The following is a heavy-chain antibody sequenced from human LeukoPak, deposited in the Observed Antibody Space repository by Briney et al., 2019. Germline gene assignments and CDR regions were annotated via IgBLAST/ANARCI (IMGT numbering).Heavy chain of an antibody. D-gene: IGHD4-11*01. Sequence: SETLSLTCSVSGGSFDSKYWSWIRQPPGKGLEWIGYIYTSGSTNFNPSLRSRVAMSRDTSKSQFSLKLYSVTAADTAVYYCANYITNVHSYMDVWGKRSTVIVSS. V-gene: IGHV4-4*09. CDR2: IYTSGST. J-gene: IGHJ6*03. CDR3: ANYITNVHSYMDV. CDR1: GGSFDSKY.